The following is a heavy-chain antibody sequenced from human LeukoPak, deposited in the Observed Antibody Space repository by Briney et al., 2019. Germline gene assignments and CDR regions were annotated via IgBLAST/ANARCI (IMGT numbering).Heavy chain of an antibody. CDR1: GGSISSYY. D-gene: IGHD6-19*01. CDR2: IYYSGST. J-gene: IGHJ6*02. CDR3: ARVRAVAGYYYYYGMDV. Sequence: SETLSLTCTVSGGSISSYYWSWIRQPPGKGLEWIGHIYYSGSTNYNPPLKSRVTISVGTSKNQFSLKLSSVTAADTDVYYCARVRAVAGYYYYYGMDVWGQGTTVTVSS. V-gene: IGHV4-59*12.